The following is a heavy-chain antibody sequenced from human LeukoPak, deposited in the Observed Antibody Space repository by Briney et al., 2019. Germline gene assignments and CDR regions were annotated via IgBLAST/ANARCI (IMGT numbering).Heavy chain of an antibody. J-gene: IGHJ6*03. D-gene: IGHD6-13*01. Sequence: PSETLSLTCTVSGGSISRNYGSWIRQPAGEGLEWIGRIYSSGDTNYNPSLKSRVTMSIHKSENQFSLKLTSVTAADTAVYYCAREASGTRRYYYYYMDLWGKGTTVNV. CDR2: IYSSGDT. CDR3: AREASGTRRYYYYYMDL. V-gene: IGHV4-4*07. CDR1: GGSISRNY.